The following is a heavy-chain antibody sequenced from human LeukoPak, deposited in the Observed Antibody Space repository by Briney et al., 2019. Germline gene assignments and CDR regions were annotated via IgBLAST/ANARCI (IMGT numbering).Heavy chain of an antibody. V-gene: IGHV3-21*01. CDR1: GFTFSSYS. J-gene: IGHJ4*02. Sequence: GGSLRLSCAASGFTFSSYSINWVRQAPGKGLEWVSSISSSSSYIYYADSVKGRFTISRDNAKNSLYLQMNSLRAEDTAVYYCAREYDSSGYYLDYWGQGTLVTVSS. CDR2: ISSSSSYI. CDR3: AREYDSSGYYLDY. D-gene: IGHD3-22*01.